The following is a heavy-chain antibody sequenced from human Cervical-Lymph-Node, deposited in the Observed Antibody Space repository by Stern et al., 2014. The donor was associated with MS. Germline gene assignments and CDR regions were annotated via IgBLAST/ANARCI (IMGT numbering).Heavy chain of an antibody. D-gene: IGHD1/OR15-1a*01. V-gene: IGHV4-59*01. CDR3: ARGEQSYWYFDL. Sequence: QVQLQESGPGLVKPSETLSLTCTVSGGSISSYYWSWIRQPPGKGLEWIGYIYYSGSTNYNPSLKSRVTISVDTSKNQFSLKLSSVTAADTAVYYCARGEQSYWYFDLWGRGTLVTVSS. CDR1: GGSISSYY. J-gene: IGHJ2*01. CDR2: IYYSGST.